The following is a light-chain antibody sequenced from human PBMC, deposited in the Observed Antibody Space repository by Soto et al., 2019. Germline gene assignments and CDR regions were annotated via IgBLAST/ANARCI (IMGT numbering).Light chain of an antibody. V-gene: IGKV4-1*01. CDR3: QQYYSTPFT. J-gene: IGKJ2*01. CDR2: WAS. Sequence: DIVMTQSPDSLAVSLGERATINCKSSQSVLYSPNNKNYLAWFQQKPGQSPKLLIYWASTRESGVPDRFSGSGSGTDFTLTISSLQVEDVAVYYCQQYYSTPFTFGQGTKLEIK. CDR1: QSVLYSPNNKNY.